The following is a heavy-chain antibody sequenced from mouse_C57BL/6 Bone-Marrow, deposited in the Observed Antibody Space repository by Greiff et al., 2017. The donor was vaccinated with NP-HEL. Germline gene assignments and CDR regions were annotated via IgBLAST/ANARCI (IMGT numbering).Heavy chain of an antibody. V-gene: IGHV1-82*01. CDR2: IYPGAGAT. Sequence: LVESGPELVKPGASVKISCKASGYAFRSSWMNWVKQRPGKGLEWIGHIYPGAGATNSNGTFKGKATLTTDHSSSTAYMQLSSLTSEDSAVYVCARGANLLLPRYFDYWGKGTTLTVSS. CDR1: GYAFRSSW. CDR3: ARGANLLLPRYFDY. J-gene: IGHJ2*01. D-gene: IGHD1-1*01.